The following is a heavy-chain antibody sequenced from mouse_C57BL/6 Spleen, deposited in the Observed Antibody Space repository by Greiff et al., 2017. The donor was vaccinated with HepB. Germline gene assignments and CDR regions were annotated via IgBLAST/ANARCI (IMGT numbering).Heavy chain of an antibody. V-gene: IGHV6-3*01. CDR3: TGGLRLFAY. Sequence: DVKLQESGGGLVQPGGSMKLSCVASGFTFSNYWMNWVRQSPEKGLEWVAQIRLKSDNYATHYAESVKGRFTISRDDSKSSVYLQMNNLRAEDTGIYYCTGGLRLFAYWGQGTLVTVSA. J-gene: IGHJ3*01. CDR1: GFTFSNYW. D-gene: IGHD2-4*01. CDR2: IRLKSDNYAT.